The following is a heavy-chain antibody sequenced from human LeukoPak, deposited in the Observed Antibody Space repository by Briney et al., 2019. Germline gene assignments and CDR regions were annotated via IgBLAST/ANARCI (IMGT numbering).Heavy chain of an antibody. V-gene: IGHV1-3*03. J-gene: IGHJ5*02. Sequence: ASVKVSCKASGYTFTSYAMHWVRRAPGERLEWMGWINAGNGNTKYSQEFQGRVTITRDTSASTAYMELSSLRSEDMAVYYCARSIMIVGYNWFDPWGQGTLVTVSS. D-gene: IGHD3-22*01. CDR1: GYTFTSYA. CDR2: INAGNGNT. CDR3: ARSIMIVGYNWFDP.